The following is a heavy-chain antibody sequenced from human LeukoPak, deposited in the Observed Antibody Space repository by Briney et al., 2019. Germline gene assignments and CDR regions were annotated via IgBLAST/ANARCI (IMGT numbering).Heavy chain of an antibody. CDR3: ARGGTASFDP. V-gene: IGHV3-74*01. D-gene: IGHD1-1*01. J-gene: IGHJ5*02. CDR2: INPDGSTT. CDR1: GFTFSSYW. Sequence: PGGSLRLSCAASGFTFSSYWVHWVRQAPGRGLVWVSRINPDGSTTNYADSVKGRFTISRDNAKNTLYLQMSSLRAEDTAVYYCARGGTASFDPWGQGTLVTVSS.